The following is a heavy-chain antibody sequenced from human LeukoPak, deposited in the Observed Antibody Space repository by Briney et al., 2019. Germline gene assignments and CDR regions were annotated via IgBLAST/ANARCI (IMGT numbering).Heavy chain of an antibody. CDR3: SRSLDY. CDR2: IKKDGSEK. Sequence: GGSLRVSCAASGFTFSTSWMDWVRQAPGKGLEWVANIKKDGSEKYYVDSVKGRFVISRDNAKNSLYLQMNNLRAEDTATYYCSRSLDYWGQGIRVIVSS. V-gene: IGHV3-7*01. CDR1: GFTFSTSW. J-gene: IGHJ4*02.